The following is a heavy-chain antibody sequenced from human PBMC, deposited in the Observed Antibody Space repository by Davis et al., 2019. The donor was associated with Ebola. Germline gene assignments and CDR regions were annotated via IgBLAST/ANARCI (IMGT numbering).Heavy chain of an antibody. D-gene: IGHD2-21*02. CDR1: GGTFSSYA. J-gene: IGHJ5*02. CDR2: ISAYNGNT. Sequence: ASVKVSCKASGGTFSSYAISWVRQAPGQGLEWMGWISAYNGNTNYAQKLQGRVTMTTDTSTSTAYMELRSLRSEDTAVYYCARDIGDYWFDPWGQGTLVTVSS. CDR3: ARDIGDYWFDP. V-gene: IGHV1-18*01.